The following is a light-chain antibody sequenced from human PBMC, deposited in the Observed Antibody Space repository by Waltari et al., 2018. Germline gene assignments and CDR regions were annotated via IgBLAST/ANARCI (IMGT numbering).Light chain of an antibody. J-gene: IGKJ2*01. CDR3: QQYYSTYVYT. CDR1: QSVLYSSNNKNY. CDR2: WAS. Sequence: DIVMTQSPDSLAVSLGERATINCKSSQSVLYSSNNKNYLAWYQQKPGQPPTLLIYWASTRESGVPDRFSGSGSGTDFTLTISSLQAEDVAVYYCQQYYSTYVYTFGQGTKLEIK. V-gene: IGKV4-1*01.